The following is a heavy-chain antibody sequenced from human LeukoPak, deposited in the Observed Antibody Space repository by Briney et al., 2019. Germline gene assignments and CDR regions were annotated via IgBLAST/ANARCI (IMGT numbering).Heavy chain of an antibody. CDR1: GYTFTGYY. D-gene: IGHD3-3*01. CDR3: AAEHYDFWSGYYRDY. J-gene: IGHJ4*02. CDR2: INPNSGGT. Sequence: ASVKVSCKASGYTFTGYYMHWVRQAPGQGLEWMGRINPNSGGTNYAQRFQGRVTMTRDTSISTAYMELSRLRSDDTAVYYCAAEHYDFWSGYYRDYWGQGTLVTVSS. V-gene: IGHV1-2*06.